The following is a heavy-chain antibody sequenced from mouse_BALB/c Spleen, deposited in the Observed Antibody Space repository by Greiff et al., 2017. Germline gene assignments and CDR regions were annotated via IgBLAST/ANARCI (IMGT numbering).Heavy chain of an antibody. CDR2: IDPENGNT. CDR3: ARHYYGSSYYFDY. V-gene: IGHV14-1*02. D-gene: IGHD1-1*01. CDR1: GFNIKDYY. J-gene: IGHJ2*01. Sequence: EVHLVESGAELVRPGALVKLSCKASGFNIKDYYMHWVKQRPEQGLEWIGWIDPENGNTIYDPKFQGKASITADTSSNTAYLQLSSLTSEDTAVYYCARHYYGSSYYFDYWGQGTTLTVSS.